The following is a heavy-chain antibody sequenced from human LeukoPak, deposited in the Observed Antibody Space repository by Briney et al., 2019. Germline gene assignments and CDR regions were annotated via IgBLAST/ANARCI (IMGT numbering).Heavy chain of an antibody. J-gene: IGHJ4*02. Sequence: GGSLRLSCAVSGISLSNYGMSWVRQAPGKGLEWVAGISGSGGGTNYADSVKGRFTISRDNPKNTLYLQMNRLRAQDTAVYFCAKRGVVIRVILVGFHKEAYYFDSWGQGALVTVSS. V-gene: IGHV3-23*01. D-gene: IGHD3-22*01. CDR3: AKRGVVIRVILVGFHKEAYYFDS. CDR1: GISLSNYG. CDR2: ISGSGGGT.